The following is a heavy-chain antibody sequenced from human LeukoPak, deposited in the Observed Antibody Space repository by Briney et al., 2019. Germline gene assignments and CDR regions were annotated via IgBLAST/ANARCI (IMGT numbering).Heavy chain of an antibody. CDR1: GFTVSTDY. CDR2: TYNDGRT. Sequence: GGSLRLSCAVSGFTVSTDYMSWVRQAPGKGLEWISVTYNDGRTYYADSVKGRFTIPRDNPKNTLYLQMNSLRPEDTAVYYCARASSVVVPPASAFDIWGRGTIVTV. D-gene: IGHD2-2*01. J-gene: IGHJ3*02. CDR3: ARASSVVVPPASAFDI. V-gene: IGHV3-53*01.